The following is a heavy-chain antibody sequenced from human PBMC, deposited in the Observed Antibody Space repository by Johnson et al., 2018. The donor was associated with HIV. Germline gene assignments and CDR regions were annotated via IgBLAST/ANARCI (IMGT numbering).Heavy chain of an antibody. V-gene: IGHV3-7*01. CDR2: IKQDGSEM. J-gene: IGHJ3*02. CDR1: GFTFSSYW. Sequence: VQLVESGGGLVQPGESLRLSCAASGFTFSSYWMSWVRQAPGKGLEWVANIKQDGSEMYYVDSVKGRFTISRDNSKNTLYLQMNSLRAEDTAVYYCARQTLRAFDIWGQGTMVTVSS. CDR3: ARQTLRAFDI.